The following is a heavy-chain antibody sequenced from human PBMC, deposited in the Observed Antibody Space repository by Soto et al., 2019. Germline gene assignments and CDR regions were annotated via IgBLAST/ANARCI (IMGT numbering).Heavy chain of an antibody. CDR3: ARGWYYFDF. V-gene: IGHV4-38-2*01. D-gene: IGHD2-15*01. CDR2: IYYGGTT. Sequence: SETLSLTCDVSVEPMTGGYYWGWIRQSPGKGLEWIGSIYYGGTTYYNPSLRSRLAISIDTSKNQFSLRLSSVTAADTALYYCARGWYYFDFWGQGTLVTVSS. J-gene: IGHJ4*02. CDR1: VEPMTGGYY.